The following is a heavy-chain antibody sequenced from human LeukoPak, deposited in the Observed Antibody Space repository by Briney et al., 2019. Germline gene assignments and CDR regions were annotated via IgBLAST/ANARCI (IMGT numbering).Heavy chain of an antibody. CDR1: GGPISSGDYY. J-gene: IGHJ6*02. V-gene: IGHV4-31*03. CDR2: IYYSGSI. Sequence: PSQTLSLTCTVSGGPISSGDYYWSWIRQHPGKGLEWIGYIYYSGSIYYNPSLKSRVIISVDTSKNQFSLKLSSVTAADTAVYYCASKGGSYQLRSGGMDVWGQGTTVIVSS. CDR3: ASKGGSYQLRSGGMDV. D-gene: IGHD2-2*01.